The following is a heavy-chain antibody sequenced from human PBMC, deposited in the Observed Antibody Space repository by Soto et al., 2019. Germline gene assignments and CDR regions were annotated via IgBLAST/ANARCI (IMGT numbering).Heavy chain of an antibody. CDR1: GFTFSSYA. CDR2: ISYDGSNK. J-gene: IGHJ4*02. Sequence: ESGGGVVQPGRSLRLSCTASGFTFSSYAMHWVRQAPGKGLEWVAVISYDGSNKYYADSVKGRFTISRDNSKNTQYLQMNSLRAEDTAVYYCARDKRDLRFLEWSYYFAYWGQGTLVTVSS. V-gene: IGHV3-30-3*01. CDR3: ARDKRDLRFLEWSYYFAY. D-gene: IGHD3-3*01.